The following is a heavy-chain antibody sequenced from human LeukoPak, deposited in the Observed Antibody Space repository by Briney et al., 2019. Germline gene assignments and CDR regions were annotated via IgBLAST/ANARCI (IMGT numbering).Heavy chain of an antibody. J-gene: IGHJ6*02. CDR1: GYTFTSYG. V-gene: IGHV1-18*01. Sequence: ASVTVSCKPSGYTFTSYGISGVRQAPGQGLEWMGWISAYNGNTNYAQKLQGRVTMTTDTSTSTAYMELRSLRSDDTAVYYCARDRYPFIVVVPAEYYGMDVWGQGTTVTVSS. CDR2: ISAYNGNT. CDR3: ARDRYPFIVVVPAEYYGMDV. D-gene: IGHD2-2*01.